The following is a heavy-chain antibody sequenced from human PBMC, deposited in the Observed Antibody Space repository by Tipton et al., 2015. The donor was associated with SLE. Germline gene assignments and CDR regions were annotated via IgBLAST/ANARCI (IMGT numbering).Heavy chain of an antibody. CDR3: AKKSRGSSSAVDI. CDR1: GFTFRSYA. J-gene: IGHJ3*02. D-gene: IGHD6-13*01. CDR2: ISGSGGST. Sequence: SLRLSCAASGFTFRSYAMSWGRQAPGKGLEWVSAISGSGGSTYYADSVKGRFTISRDNSKNTLYLQMNSLRAEDTAVYYCAKKSRGSSSAVDIWGQGTMVTVSS. V-gene: IGHV3-23*01.